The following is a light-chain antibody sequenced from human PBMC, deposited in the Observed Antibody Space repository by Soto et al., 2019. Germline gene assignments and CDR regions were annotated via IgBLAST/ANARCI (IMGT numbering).Light chain of an antibody. J-gene: IGLJ1*01. CDR2: EVS. CDR1: SSDVGGYNY. V-gene: IGLV2-14*01. CDR3: TSYTRSSTYV. Sequence: QSALTQPASVSGSPGQSITISCTGTSSDVGGYNYVSWYQQHPGKAPKLMIYEVSNRPSGVSDRFSGSKSGNTASLTISGLQAEDEADYYCTSYTRSSTYVFGTGTEVTVL.